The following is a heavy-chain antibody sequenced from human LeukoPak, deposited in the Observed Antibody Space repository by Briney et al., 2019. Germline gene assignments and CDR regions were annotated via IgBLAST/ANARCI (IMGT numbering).Heavy chain of an antibody. CDR2: INHSGST. D-gene: IGHD3-22*01. V-gene: IGHV4-34*01. CDR3: ASLTTADAFDI. CDR1: GGSFSGYY. J-gene: IGHJ3*02. Sequence: PSETLSLTCAVYGGSFSGYYWNWIRQPPGKGLEWIGEINHSGSTNYNPSLKSRVTISVDTSKNQFSLKVSSVTAADTAVYYCASLTTADAFDIWGQGTMVTVSS.